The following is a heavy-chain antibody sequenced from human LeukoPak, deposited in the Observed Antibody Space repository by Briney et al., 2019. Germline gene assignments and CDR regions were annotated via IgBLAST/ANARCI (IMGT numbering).Heavy chain of an antibody. Sequence: PGRSLRLSCAASGFTFSSYGMHWVRQAPGKGLEWVAVIWYDGSNKYYADSVKGRFAISRDNSKNTLYLQMNSRRAEDTAVYYCATPGGWGQGTLVTVSS. V-gene: IGHV3-33*01. CDR2: IWYDGSNK. J-gene: IGHJ4*02. D-gene: IGHD4-23*01. CDR3: ATPGG. CDR1: GFTFSSYG.